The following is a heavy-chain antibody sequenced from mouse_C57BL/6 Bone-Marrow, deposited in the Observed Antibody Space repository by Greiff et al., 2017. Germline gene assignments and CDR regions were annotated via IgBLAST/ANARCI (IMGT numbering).Heavy chain of an antibody. Sequence: QVQLQQPGAELVRPGSSVKLSCKASGYTFTSYWMHWVKQRPIQGLEWIGNIDPSDSATHYNQKFKDKATLTVAKSSSTAYMQLSSLTSEDSSVYYCARYFDVWGTGTTVTVSS. J-gene: IGHJ1*03. CDR1: GYTFTSYW. V-gene: IGHV1-52*01. CDR3: ARYFDV. CDR2: IDPSDSAT.